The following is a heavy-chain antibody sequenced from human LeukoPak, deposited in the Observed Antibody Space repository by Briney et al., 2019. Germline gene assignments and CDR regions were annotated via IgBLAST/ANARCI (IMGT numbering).Heavy chain of an antibody. Sequence: PGGSLRLSCAASGFTFISYTMNWVRQAPGKGLDWVSSISSSSSYIYYADSVKGRFTISRDNAKNSLYLQMNSLRAEDTAVYYCARDPYSSSWSPHFDYWGQGTLVTVSS. CDR2: ISSSSSYI. J-gene: IGHJ4*02. CDR3: ARDPYSSSWSPHFDY. CDR1: GFTFISYT. D-gene: IGHD6-13*01. V-gene: IGHV3-21*01.